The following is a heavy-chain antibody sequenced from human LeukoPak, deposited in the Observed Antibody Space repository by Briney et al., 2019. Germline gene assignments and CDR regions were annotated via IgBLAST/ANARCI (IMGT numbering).Heavy chain of an antibody. J-gene: IGHJ6*02. D-gene: IGHD1-26*01. CDR3: AKDLLGGDSGSYYEVGELGMDV. Sequence: GRSLRLSCAVSGFTFSSYGMHWVRQAPGKGLEWVAVISYDGSNKYYADSVKGRFTISRDKSKNTLYLQMNSLRAEDTAVYYCAKDLLGGDSGSYYEVGELGMDVWGQGTTVTVSS. CDR1: GFTFSSYG. CDR2: ISYDGSNK. V-gene: IGHV3-30*18.